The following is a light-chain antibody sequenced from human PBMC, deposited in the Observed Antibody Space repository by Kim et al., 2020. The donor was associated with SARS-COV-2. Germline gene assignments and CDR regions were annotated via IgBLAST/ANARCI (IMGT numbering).Light chain of an antibody. CDR3: QQYNNWPLT. J-gene: IGKJ1*01. CDR2: GAS. Sequence: VSPGDRATLTCRASQSVSSNLAWYQQKPGQAPRLLIYGASTRETGIPARFSGSGSGTEFTLTISSLQSEDFAVYYCQQYNNWPLTFGQGTKVDIK. CDR1: QSVSSN. V-gene: IGKV3-15*01.